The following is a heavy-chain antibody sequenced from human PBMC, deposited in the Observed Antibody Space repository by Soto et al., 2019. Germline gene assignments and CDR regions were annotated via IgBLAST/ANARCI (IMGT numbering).Heavy chain of an antibody. CDR2: ISHSGGST. CDR1: GFTFSSYG. V-gene: IGHV3-23*01. J-gene: IGHJ4*02. D-gene: IGHD3-22*01. Sequence: EVQLLESGGGLVQPGGSLRLSCAASGFTFSSYGMSWVRQAPGKGLEWVSTISHSGGSTYYTDSVKGRFTISRDNSKNTLYLQMNSLRAEDTAVYYCAKRYWYDGSGLWDYWGQGTLVTVSS. CDR3: AKRYWYDGSGLWDY.